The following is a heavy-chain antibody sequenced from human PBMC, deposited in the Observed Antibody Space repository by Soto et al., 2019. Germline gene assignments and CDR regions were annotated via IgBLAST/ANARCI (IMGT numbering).Heavy chain of an antibody. CDR3: ARALGYCSSTRCYKGHYYYYGMDV. J-gene: IGHJ6*02. D-gene: IGHD2-2*02. V-gene: IGHV3-30-3*01. CDR2: IPYDGSNK. Sequence: PGGSLRLSCAASGFTFSSYAMHWVRQAPGKGLEWVAVIPYDGSNKYYADSVKGRFTISRDNSKNTLYLQMNSLRAEDTAVYYCARALGYCSSTRCYKGHYYYYGMDVCGQGTTVTVS. CDR1: GFTFSSYA.